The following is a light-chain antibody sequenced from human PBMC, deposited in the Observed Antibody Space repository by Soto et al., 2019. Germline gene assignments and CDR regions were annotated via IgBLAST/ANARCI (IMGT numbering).Light chain of an antibody. CDR2: YDD. V-gene: IGLV1-36*01. CDR3: AAWDDSLNGVV. J-gene: IGLJ2*01. Sequence: QPVLTQPPSVSEAPRQRVTISCSGSSSNIGNNAVNWYQQLPGKAPKLLIYYDDLLPSWVSDRFSGSKSGTSASLAISGLQSEDEADYYCAAWDDSLNGVVFGGGTKLTVL. CDR1: SSNIGNNA.